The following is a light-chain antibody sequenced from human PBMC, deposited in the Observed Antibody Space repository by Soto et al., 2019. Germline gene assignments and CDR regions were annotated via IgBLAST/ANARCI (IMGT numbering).Light chain of an antibody. CDR3: CSYTTTYTLV. J-gene: IGLJ3*02. CDR1: STDIGTYNS. V-gene: IGLV2-14*01. Sequence: QSVLPQPASVSGSPGRSITISCTGTSTDIGTYNSVSWYQHHPGKAPKLLIFEVIDRPSGVSDRFSGSKSGNTASLTISSLQFEDEADYYCCSYTTTYTLVFGGGTKVTV. CDR2: EVI.